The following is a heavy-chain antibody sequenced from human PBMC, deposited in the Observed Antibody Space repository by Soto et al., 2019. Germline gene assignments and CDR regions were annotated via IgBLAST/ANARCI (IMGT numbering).Heavy chain of an antibody. CDR1: GYTFSDYG. J-gene: IGHJ4*02. CDR2: INTFNGNT. Sequence: QVHLVQSESEVKMPGASVKVSCKTSGYTFSDYGVSWVRQAPGQGLEWMGWINTFNGNTKYEQKFQGRVTFRIDTSTRTVFLELPSLKFDDAAVYYCARSFIPENYWGQGTRVTVSS. CDR3: ARSFIPENY. V-gene: IGHV1-18*01. D-gene: IGHD2-2*01.